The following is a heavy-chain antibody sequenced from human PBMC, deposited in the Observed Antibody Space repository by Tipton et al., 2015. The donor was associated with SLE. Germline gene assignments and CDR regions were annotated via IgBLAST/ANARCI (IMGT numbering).Heavy chain of an antibody. CDR1: GFTFTDFQ. J-gene: IGHJ4*02. Sequence: SLRLSCAAPGFTFTDFQMSWIRQGPGKGREWISYISSTGSASSYADSVKGRFTISRDNAKKSVYLQMNNLRAEDTAVYFCARQGYYDILTGAGYFDYWGRGSLVAVFS. V-gene: IGHV3-11*01. D-gene: IGHD3-9*01. CDR3: ARQGYYDILTGAGYFDY. CDR2: ISSTGSAS.